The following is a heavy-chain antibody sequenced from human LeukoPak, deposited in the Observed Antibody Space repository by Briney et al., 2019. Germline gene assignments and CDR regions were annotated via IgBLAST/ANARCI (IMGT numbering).Heavy chain of an antibody. Sequence: PGGPLRLSCAASGFTFSNYWMHWFRHVPGKGLVWVSHIKYDGSATNYADSVKGRFTISRDNAKNTLYLQMNSLRAEDTAVYYCVSGSLQSGYNFDYWGQGALVTVSS. CDR1: GFTFSNYW. D-gene: IGHD3-3*01. CDR2: IKYDGSAT. J-gene: IGHJ4*02. CDR3: VSGSLQSGYNFDY. V-gene: IGHV3-74*01.